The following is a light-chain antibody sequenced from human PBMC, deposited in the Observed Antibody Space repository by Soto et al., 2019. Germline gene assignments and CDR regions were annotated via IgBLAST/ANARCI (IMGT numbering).Light chain of an antibody. CDR2: KAS. V-gene: IGKV1-5*03. Sequence: DIQMTQSPSTLSGSVGDTVTITCRASQSISIWLAWHQQKPGKAPKLMISKASNLESGVPSRFSGSGSGTEFTLTISSLQPDDVATYYCQQYNSFRAFGQGTKVDIK. CDR1: QSISIW. J-gene: IGKJ1*01. CDR3: QQYNSFRA.